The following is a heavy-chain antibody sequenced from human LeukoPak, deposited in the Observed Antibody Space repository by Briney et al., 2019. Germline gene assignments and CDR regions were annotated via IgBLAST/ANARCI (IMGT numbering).Heavy chain of an antibody. CDR1: GFTFSSYA. V-gene: IGHV3-23*01. CDR3: AKDLGSGSYYSWFDP. J-gene: IGHJ5*02. CDR2: ISGSGGST. Sequence: GGSLRLSCAASGFTFSSYAMSWVRQAPGKGLEWVSAISGSGGSTYYADSVKGRFTISRDNSKNTLYLQMNSLRAEDTAVYYCAKDLGSGSYYSWFDPRGQGTLVTVSS. D-gene: IGHD1-26*01.